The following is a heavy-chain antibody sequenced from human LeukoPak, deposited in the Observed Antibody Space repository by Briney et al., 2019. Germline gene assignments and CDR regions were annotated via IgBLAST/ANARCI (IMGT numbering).Heavy chain of an antibody. J-gene: IGHJ5*02. CDR3: ARGHSSSNNWFGP. D-gene: IGHD6-13*01. CDR1: GGSFSGYY. CDR2: INHSGST. V-gene: IGHV4-34*01. Sequence: SETLSLTCAVYGGSFSGYYWSWIRQPPGKGLEWIGEINHSGSTNYNPSLKSRVTMSVDTSKNQFSLKLSSVTAADTAVYYCARGHSSSNNWFGPWGQGTLVTVSS.